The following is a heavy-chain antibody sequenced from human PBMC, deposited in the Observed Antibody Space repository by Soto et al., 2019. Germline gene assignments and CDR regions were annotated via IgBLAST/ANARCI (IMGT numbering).Heavy chain of an antibody. Sequence: EVQLVESGGGLVKPGESLRVSCAATGFTLRGYTMSWVRQAPWKGLEWVSSISSSSGDIYYADSLKGRFTISRDNAKNSLTLEVKSLRAEDTAVYYCAREALSRSTGTYYFYGMDVWGQGTTVTVSS. CDR2: ISSSSGDI. CDR3: AREALSRSTGTYYFYGMDV. D-gene: IGHD2-2*01. CDR1: GFTLRGYT. V-gene: IGHV3-21*01. J-gene: IGHJ6*02.